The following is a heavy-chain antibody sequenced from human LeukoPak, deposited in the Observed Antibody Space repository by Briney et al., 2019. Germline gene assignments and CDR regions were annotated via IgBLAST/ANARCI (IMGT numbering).Heavy chain of an antibody. D-gene: IGHD3-10*01. Sequence: SETLSLTCTVSGYSISSGYYWGWIRQPPGKGLEWIGSIYHSGRTSYNPSLKSRVTISVDTSKNQFSLKLTSVTAADTAVYFCARSTMVRGDRLGKIDYWGQGTLVTVSS. CDR2: IYHSGRT. CDR1: GYSISSGYY. CDR3: ARSTMVRGDRLGKIDY. J-gene: IGHJ4*02. V-gene: IGHV4-38-2*02.